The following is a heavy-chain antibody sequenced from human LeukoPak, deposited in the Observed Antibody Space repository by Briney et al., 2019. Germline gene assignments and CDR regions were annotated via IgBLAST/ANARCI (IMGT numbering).Heavy chain of an antibody. V-gene: IGHV3-7*01. CDR1: GFRFGRDW. J-gene: IGHJ1*01. CDR2: VKQDGTEK. D-gene: IGHD2-2*01. Sequence: QPGGSLRLTYVASGFRFGRDWISWVRQAPGKGLEWVACVKQDGTEKNYVVSVWGRFTVSVDNGKNSLYLQMNSLRAEDTAKYYCATLDSTKSVLWGRGTAVIVSS. CDR3: ATLDSTKSVL.